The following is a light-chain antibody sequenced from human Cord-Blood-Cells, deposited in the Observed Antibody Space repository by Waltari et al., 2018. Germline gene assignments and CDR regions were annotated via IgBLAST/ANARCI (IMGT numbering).Light chain of an antibody. CDR2: DAS. Sequence: EIVLTQSPATLSLSPGERAILTCRDSPSVSRYLAWYQQKPGQAPRLLIYDASNRATGIPARFSGSGSGTDFTLTISILEPEDFAVYYCQQRSNWPPLTFGGGTKVEIK. J-gene: IGKJ4*01. V-gene: IGKV3-11*01. CDR3: QQRSNWPPLT. CDR1: PSVSRY.